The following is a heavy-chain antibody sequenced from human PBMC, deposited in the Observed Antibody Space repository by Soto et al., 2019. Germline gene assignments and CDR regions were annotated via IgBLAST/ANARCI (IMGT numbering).Heavy chain of an antibody. V-gene: IGHV3-23*01. Sequence: HPGGSLRLSCAASGFTFRTDAMNWVRQAPGKGLEWISAITGSGSYTYYADSVRGRFSISRDNSQNTLYLQMNNLRGDDTAIYYCAKIPTGSGSSKFDYWGQGIQVTVSS. CDR2: ITGSGSYT. CDR1: GFTFRTDA. J-gene: IGHJ4*02. D-gene: IGHD3-10*01. CDR3: AKIPTGSGSSKFDY.